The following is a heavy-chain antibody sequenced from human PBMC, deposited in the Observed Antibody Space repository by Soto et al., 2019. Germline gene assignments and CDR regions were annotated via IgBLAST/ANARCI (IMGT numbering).Heavy chain of an antibody. D-gene: IGHD6-13*01. CDR2: IYYSGST. V-gene: IGHV4-59*11. J-gene: IGHJ3*02. CDR1: GASIGGSITDHY. CDR3: SREYSSSYPPDDAFDI. Sequence: SETLSLTCTVSGASIGGSITDHYWSWIRQPPGKGLEWIGYIYYSGSTNYNPSLKSRVTISVDTSKNQFSLKLSSVTAADTAVYYCSREYSSSYPPDDAFDIWGQGTMVTVSS.